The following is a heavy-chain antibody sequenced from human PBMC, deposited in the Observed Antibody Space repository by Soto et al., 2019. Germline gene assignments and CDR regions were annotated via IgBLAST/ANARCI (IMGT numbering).Heavy chain of an antibody. V-gene: IGHV5-51*01. Sequence: GESLKISCKGSGDSLTNYWIGWVRQMPGRSLEWMGIIHFVDSETRYSPSFQGQVTVSVDKSISTAYLQWSSLKASDTAIYFCNIALHGTTWFDPWGQGTLVTSPQ. CDR3: NIALHGTTWFDP. CDR1: GDSLTNYW. J-gene: IGHJ5*02. D-gene: IGHD4-17*01. CDR2: IHFVDSET.